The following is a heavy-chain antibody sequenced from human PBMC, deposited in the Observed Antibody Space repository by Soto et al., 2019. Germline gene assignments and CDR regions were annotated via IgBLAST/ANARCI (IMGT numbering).Heavy chain of an antibody. J-gene: IGHJ6*02. CDR3: ARSYYGSGSYLLYYYYGMDV. D-gene: IGHD3-10*01. Sequence: PSETLSLTCTVSGGSISSYYWSWIRQPPGKGLEWIGYIYYSGSTNYDPSLKSRVTISVDTSKNQFSLKLSSVTAADTAVYYCARSYYGSGSYLLYYYYGMDVWGQGTTVTSP. CDR2: IYYSGST. CDR1: GGSISSYY. V-gene: IGHV4-59*01.